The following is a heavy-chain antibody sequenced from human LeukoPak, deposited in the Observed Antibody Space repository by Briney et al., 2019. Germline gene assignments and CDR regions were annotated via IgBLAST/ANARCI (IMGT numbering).Heavy chain of an antibody. CDR1: GFTLSSYW. J-gene: IGHJ4*02. Sequence: GGSLRLSCAASGFTLSSYWMSWVRQAPGKGLEWVANIKQDGSEKYYVDSVKGRFTISRDNAKNSVYLQMNSLRAEDTAVYYCASIRRTEEAFEYWGQGTLVTVSS. D-gene: IGHD1-14*01. V-gene: IGHV3-7*05. CDR3: ASIRRTEEAFEY. CDR2: IKQDGSEK.